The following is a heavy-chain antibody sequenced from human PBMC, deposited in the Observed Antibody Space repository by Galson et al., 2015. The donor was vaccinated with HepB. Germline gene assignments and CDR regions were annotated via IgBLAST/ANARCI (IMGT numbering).Heavy chain of an antibody. CDR3: AREMATITGNWFDP. D-gene: IGHD5-24*01. V-gene: IGHV3-74*01. J-gene: IGHJ5*02. CDR1: GFTFSSYW. CDR2: INSDGSST. Sequence: SLRLSCAASGFTFSSYWMHWVRQAPGKGLVWVSRINSDGSSTSYADSVKGRFTISRDNAKNTLYLQMNSLRAEDTAVYYCAREMATITGNWFDPWGQGTLVTASS.